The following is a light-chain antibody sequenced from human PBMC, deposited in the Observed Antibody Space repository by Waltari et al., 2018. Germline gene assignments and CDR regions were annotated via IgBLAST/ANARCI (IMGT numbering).Light chain of an antibody. CDR1: SSDVGSYNL. CDR2: EGS. Sequence: QSALTQPASVSGSPGQSITISCTGTSSDVGSYNLVSWYQQHPGKAPKLMIYEGSKRPSGVANRFSCSKSGNTASLTISGLQAEDEADYYCCSYAGSSTRVVFGGGTKLTVL. V-gene: IGLV2-23*01. CDR3: CSYAGSSTRVV. J-gene: IGLJ2*01.